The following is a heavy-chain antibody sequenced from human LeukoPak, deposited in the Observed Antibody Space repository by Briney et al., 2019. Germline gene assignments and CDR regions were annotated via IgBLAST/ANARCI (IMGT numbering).Heavy chain of an antibody. CDR3: AKDEQWLGYFDY. J-gene: IGHJ4*02. Sequence: GGSLRLSCAASGFAVITNYLSWVRQAPGKGLEWVSVIYSDGRTYYTDSVKGRFTISRDHSKNTPYLQMNSLRAEDTAVYYCAKDEQWLGYFDYWGQGTLVTVSS. D-gene: IGHD6-19*01. CDR1: GFAVITNY. CDR2: IYSDGRT. V-gene: IGHV3-53*01.